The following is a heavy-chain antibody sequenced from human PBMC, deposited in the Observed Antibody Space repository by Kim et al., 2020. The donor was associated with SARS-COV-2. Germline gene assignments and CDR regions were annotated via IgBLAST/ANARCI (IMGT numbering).Heavy chain of an antibody. CDR2: IKEDGSER. Sequence: GGSLRLSCAASGFTFSSNWMSWVRQAPGKGLEWVAKIKEDGSERYYVSSVEGRFTISRDNAKNSLYLQMNSLRAEDTGVYYCARDRSYSLDWGQGTLVTVSS. V-gene: IGHV3-7*01. CDR1: GFTFSSNW. D-gene: IGHD1-26*01. J-gene: IGHJ4*02. CDR3: ARDRSYSLD.